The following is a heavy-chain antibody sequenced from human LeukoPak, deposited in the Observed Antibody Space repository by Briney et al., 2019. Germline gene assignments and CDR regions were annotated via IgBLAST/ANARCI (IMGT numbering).Heavy chain of an antibody. CDR2: INHSGST. CDR1: GGSVSSGSYY. D-gene: IGHD6-19*01. J-gene: IGHJ4*02. Sequence: SETLSLTCTVSGGSVSSGSYYWSWIRQPPGKGLEWIGEINHSGSTNYNPSLKSRVTISVDTSKNQFSLKLSSVTAADTAVYYCARGGSGWYVGHDYWGQGTLVTVSS. CDR3: ARGGSGWYVGHDY. V-gene: IGHV4-39*07.